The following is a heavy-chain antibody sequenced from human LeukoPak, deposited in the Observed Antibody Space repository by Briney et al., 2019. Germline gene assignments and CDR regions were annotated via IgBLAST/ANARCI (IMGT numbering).Heavy chain of an antibody. CDR3: ARVPISGRDYARRPDY. D-gene: IGHD4-17*01. CDR1: GGSFTSYA. CDR2: IIPILGIA. Sequence: GASVKVSCKASGGSFTSYAINWVRQTPGQGLECMGRIIPILGIANYAQKFQGRVTITADKSTSTAYMELSSLRSEDTAVYYCARVPISGRDYARRPDYWGQGTLVTVSS. V-gene: IGHV1-69*04. J-gene: IGHJ4*02.